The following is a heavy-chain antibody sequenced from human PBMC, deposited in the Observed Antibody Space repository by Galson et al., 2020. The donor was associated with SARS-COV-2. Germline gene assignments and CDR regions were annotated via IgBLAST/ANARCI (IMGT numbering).Heavy chain of an antibody. CDR1: GDSINNYY. CDR3: ARTSGSYFYYYGMDV. CDR2: IHYSGST. J-gene: IGHJ6*02. V-gene: IGHV4-59*08. Sequence: SETLSLTCTVSGDSINNYYWSWIRQPPGKGLEWIGYIHYSGSTNYNPSLKSRVTILLDKSKNQFSLRLSSVTAADAAIYHCARTSGSYFYYYGMDVWGQGTTVTVSS. D-gene: IGHD1-26*01.